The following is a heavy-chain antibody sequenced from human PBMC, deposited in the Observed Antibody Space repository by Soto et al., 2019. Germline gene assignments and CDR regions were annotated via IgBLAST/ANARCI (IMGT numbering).Heavy chain of an antibody. D-gene: IGHD3-22*01. J-gene: IGHJ4*02. V-gene: IGHV4-39*01. CDR2: IYYSGST. Sequence: PSETLSLTCTVSGGSISSSSYYWGWIRQPPGKGLEWIGSIYYSGSTYYNPSLKSRVTISVDTSKNQFSLKLSSVTAADTAVYYCATQYYYDSSGYTREFDYWGQGTLVTVPQ. CDR1: GGSISSSSYY. CDR3: ATQYYYDSSGYTREFDY.